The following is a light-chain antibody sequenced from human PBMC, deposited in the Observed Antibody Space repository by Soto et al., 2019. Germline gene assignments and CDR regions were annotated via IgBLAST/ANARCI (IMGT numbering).Light chain of an antibody. J-gene: IGKJ1*01. CDR2: WAS. CDR3: QQYYTTPLT. Sequence: DIVMTQSTDSLAVSLGERATINCKSRQSILYSSNNKNHLAWYQQKAGQPPKLLIYWASTRESGVPDRFSGSGSGTDFTLTISSLQAEDVAVYYCQQYYTTPLTFGQGTKVDI. CDR1: QSILYSSNNKNH. V-gene: IGKV4-1*01.